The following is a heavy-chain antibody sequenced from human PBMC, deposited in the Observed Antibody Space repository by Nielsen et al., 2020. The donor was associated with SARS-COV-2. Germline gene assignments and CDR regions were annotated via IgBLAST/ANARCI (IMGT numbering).Heavy chain of an antibody. J-gene: IGHJ4*02. D-gene: IGHD3-22*01. CDR2: ISGGVTGRT. V-gene: IGHV3-23*01. CDR1: GFTFSSYG. Sequence: GESLKISCAASGFTFSSYGMHWVRQAPGKGLEWVSGISGGVTGRTYYADSVKGRFTVSRDNSKNTLLLQLDSLRVEDTAIYYCAKEKPKHYFDSRGFYGYFDYWGQGALVTVSS. CDR3: AKEKPKHYFDSRGFYGYFDY.